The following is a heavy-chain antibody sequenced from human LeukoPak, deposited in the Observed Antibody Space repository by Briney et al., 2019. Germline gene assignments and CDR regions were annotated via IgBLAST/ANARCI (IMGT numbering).Heavy chain of an antibody. CDR1: GFTFSSYA. CDR2: ISGSGGST. Sequence: GGSLRLSCAASGFTFSSYAMSWVRQAPGKGLEWVSAISGSGGSTYYADSVKGRFPISRDNSKNTLYLQMNSLRAEDTAVYYCAKGEWDIVVVPAAIGCDYWGQGTLVTVSS. J-gene: IGHJ4*02. CDR3: AKGEWDIVVVPAAIGCDY. D-gene: IGHD2-2*02. V-gene: IGHV3-23*01.